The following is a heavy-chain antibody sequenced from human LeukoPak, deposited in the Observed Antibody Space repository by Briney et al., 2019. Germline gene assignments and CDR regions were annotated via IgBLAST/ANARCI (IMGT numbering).Heavy chain of an antibody. J-gene: IGHJ2*01. V-gene: IGHV4-34*01. CDR3: ARVTTKKQLVPRSYWYFDL. Sequence: SETLSLTCAVYGGSFSGYYWSWIRQPTGKGLEGIGEINHSGSTNYNPSLKSRVTISVDTSKNQFSLKLSSVTAADTAVYYCARVTTKKQLVPRSYWYFDLWGRGTLVTVSS. CDR2: INHSGST. CDR1: GGSFSGYY. D-gene: IGHD6-13*01.